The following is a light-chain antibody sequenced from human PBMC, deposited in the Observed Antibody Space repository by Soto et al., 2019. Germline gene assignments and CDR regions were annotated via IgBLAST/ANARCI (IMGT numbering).Light chain of an antibody. V-gene: IGKV3-15*01. CDR1: QSVSSY. CDR2: GAS. Sequence: ELALTQYKATLSLSPGARATLSCRASQSVSSYLAWYQQKPGQAPRILIFGASTRATGFPARVSGSESWTEFTPTISSLQSEDFGVYCGQQSKDWPHTFGQGTK. J-gene: IGKJ1*01. CDR3: QQSKDWPHT.